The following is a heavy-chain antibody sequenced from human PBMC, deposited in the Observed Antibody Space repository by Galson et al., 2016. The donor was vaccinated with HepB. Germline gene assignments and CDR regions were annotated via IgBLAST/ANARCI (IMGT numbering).Heavy chain of an antibody. CDR3: ARVGYSFHYGMDV. V-gene: IGHV1-2*02. D-gene: IGHD5-18*01. CDR1: EFTFIGYY. J-gene: IGHJ6*02. CDR2: INARSGDT. Sequence: SVKVSCKASEFTFIGYYIHYVRQAPGQGLEWMGWINARSGDTNYAQKFQGRVTMTRDTSVSTAYMELSRLTSDDTAVYYCARVGYSFHYGMDVWGQGTTVTVSS.